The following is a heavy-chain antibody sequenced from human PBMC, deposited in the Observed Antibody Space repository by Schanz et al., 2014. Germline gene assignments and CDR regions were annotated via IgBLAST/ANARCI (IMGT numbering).Heavy chain of an antibody. J-gene: IGHJ4*02. CDR2: IQSDGSIT. Sequence: QVQLVESGGGVVQPGRSLRLSCAASGFTFSKYGVHWVRQAPGKGLEWVSRIQSDGSITTYADSVKGRFAISRDNAKNTLYLQMNSLRAEDTAVYYCARLDSSSWYPRYWGQGTLXTVSS. CDR3: ARLDSSSWYPRY. D-gene: IGHD6-13*01. CDR1: GFTFSKYG. V-gene: IGHV3-NL1*01.